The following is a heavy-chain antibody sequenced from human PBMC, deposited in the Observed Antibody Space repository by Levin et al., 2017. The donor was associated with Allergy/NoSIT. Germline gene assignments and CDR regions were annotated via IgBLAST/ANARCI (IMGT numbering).Heavy chain of an antibody. J-gene: IGHJ4*02. V-gene: IGHV4-34*01. Sequence: PSETLSLTCAVFGGSFSGYYWNWIRQPPGKGLEWIGEINHSGSTNYNPSLKSGVTISADTSKNQFSLKLSSVIAAYTAVYYCAVAVTHYYYFDYWGQGTLVTVSS. CDR1: GGSFSGYY. D-gene: IGHD2/OR15-2a*01. CDR3: AVAVTHYYYFDY. CDR2: INHSGST.